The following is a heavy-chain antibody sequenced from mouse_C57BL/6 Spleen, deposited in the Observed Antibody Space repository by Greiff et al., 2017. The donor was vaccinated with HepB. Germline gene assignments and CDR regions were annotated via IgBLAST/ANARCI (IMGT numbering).Heavy chain of an antibody. J-gene: IGHJ2*01. Sequence: QVQLQQPGAELVKPGASVKLSCKASGYTFTSYWMHWVKQRPGQGLEWIGVIDPSDSYTNYNQKFKGKATLTVDTSSSTAYMQLSSLTSEDSAVYYCAREGTTVVVHFDYWGQGTTLTVSS. D-gene: IGHD1-1*01. V-gene: IGHV1-69*02. CDR2: IDPSDSYT. CDR3: AREGTTVVVHFDY. CDR1: GYTFTSYW.